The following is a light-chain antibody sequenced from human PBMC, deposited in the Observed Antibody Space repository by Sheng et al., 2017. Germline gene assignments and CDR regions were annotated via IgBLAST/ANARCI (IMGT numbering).Light chain of an antibody. V-gene: IGKV3-15*01. CDR3: QQYHNWPPLT. J-gene: IGKJ4*01. CDR2: GAS. Sequence: ERVMTQSPATLSVSPVERATLSCRASQSVSRSLAWYQQKPGQSPRLLIYGASTRATGIPARFSGSGSGTEFNLTISSLQSEDFAVYYCQQYHNWPPLTFGGGTKVEIK. CDR1: QSVSRS.